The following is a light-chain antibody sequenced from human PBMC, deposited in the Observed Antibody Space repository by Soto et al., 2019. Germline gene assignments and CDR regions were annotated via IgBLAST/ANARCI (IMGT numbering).Light chain of an antibody. V-gene: IGKV3-11*01. CDR1: QRISGY. CDR2: DAS. J-gene: IGKJ1*01. CDR3: QQRSNWPWT. Sequence: EIVLTQSPATQSLSPGERATLSCRASQRISGYLGWYQQKPGQAPRLLIYDASNRATGIPVRFSGSGSGTDYTLTITNLEPEDFAIYYCQQRSNWPWTFGQGTKVDIK.